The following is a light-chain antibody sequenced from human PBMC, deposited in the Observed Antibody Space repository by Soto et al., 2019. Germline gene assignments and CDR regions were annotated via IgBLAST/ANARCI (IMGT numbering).Light chain of an antibody. V-gene: IGLV2-14*01. CDR1: SSDVGGYNY. CDR3: SSYTSSSTVV. J-gene: IGLJ2*01. Sequence: QSVLTQPASVSGSAGQSITISCTGTSSDVGGYNYVSWYQQHPGKAPKLMIYEVSNRPSGVSNRFSGSKSGNTASLTISGLQAEDEADYYCSSYTSSSTVVFGGGTK. CDR2: EVS.